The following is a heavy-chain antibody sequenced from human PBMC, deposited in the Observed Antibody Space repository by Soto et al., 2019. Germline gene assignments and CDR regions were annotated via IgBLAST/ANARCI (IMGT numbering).Heavy chain of an antibody. V-gene: IGHV1-69*13. CDR2: IIPIFGTA. CDR1: GGTFSSYA. D-gene: IGHD3-10*01. J-gene: IGHJ6*02. CDR3: ARAVSYYGSRSSHYYGMDV. Sequence: ASVKVSCKASGGTFSSYAISWVRQAPGQGXEWMGGIIPIFGTANYAQKFQGRVTITADESTSTAYMELSSLRSEDTAVYYCARAVSYYGSRSSHYYGMDVWGQGTTVTVSS.